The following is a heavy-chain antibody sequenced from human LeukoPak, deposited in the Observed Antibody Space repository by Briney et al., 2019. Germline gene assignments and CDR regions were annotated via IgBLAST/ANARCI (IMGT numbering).Heavy chain of an antibody. CDR2: IYVTGTT. Sequence: SETLSLTCTVSVDSISTNYWNWIRQPAGKGLEWIGRIYVTGTTYYNPSLKSRLTISVDASRNQFFLNLSSVTAADTAVYYCARGGPDLAREYFQYWGQGTLVTVS. J-gene: IGHJ1*01. CDR3: ARGGPDLAREYFQY. V-gene: IGHV4-4*07. CDR1: VDSISTNY. D-gene: IGHD5-12*01.